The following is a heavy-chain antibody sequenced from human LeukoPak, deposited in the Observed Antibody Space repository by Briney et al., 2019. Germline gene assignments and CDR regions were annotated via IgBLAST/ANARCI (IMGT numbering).Heavy chain of an antibody. CDR2: ISYDGSNK. CDR3: AKDRRIVGATHTPDAFDT. CDR1: GFTFSSYA. Sequence: GRSLRLSCAASGFTFSSYAMHWVRQAPGKGLEWVAVISYDGSNKYYADSVKGRFTISRDNSKNTLYPQMNSLRAEDTAVYYCAKDRRIVGATHTPDAFDTWGQGTMVTVSS. J-gene: IGHJ3*02. D-gene: IGHD1-26*01. V-gene: IGHV3-30-3*01.